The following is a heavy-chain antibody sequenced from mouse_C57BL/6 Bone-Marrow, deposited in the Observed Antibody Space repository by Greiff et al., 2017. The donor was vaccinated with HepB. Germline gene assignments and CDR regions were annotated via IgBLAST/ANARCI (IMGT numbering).Heavy chain of an antibody. V-gene: IGHV1-80*01. CDR3: ARGGYLTPFDY. D-gene: IGHD5-1-1*01. Sequence: QVQLQQSGAELVKPGASVKISCKASGYAFSSYWMNWVKQRPGKGLEWIGQIYPGDGDTNYNGKFKGKATLTADKSSSTAYMQLSSLTSEDSAVYFCARGGYLTPFDYWGQGTTLTVSS. CDR1: GYAFSSYW. J-gene: IGHJ2*01. CDR2: IYPGDGDT.